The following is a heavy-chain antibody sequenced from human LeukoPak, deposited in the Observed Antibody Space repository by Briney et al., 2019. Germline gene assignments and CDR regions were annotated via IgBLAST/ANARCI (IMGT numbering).Heavy chain of an antibody. Sequence: PGGSLRLSCAASGFTFSSYAMIWVRQAPGKGLEWVSSISSTGNFIYYADSLKGRFTVSRDNAKNSLYLQMNSLRAEDTAVYYCARDLWDHWGQGTLVTVSS. CDR1: GFTFSSYA. CDR2: ISSTGNFI. CDR3: ARDLWDH. V-gene: IGHV3-21*01. J-gene: IGHJ4*02.